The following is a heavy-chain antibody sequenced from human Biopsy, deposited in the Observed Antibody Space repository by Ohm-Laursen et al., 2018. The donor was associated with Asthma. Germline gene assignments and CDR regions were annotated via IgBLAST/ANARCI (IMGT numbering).Heavy chain of an antibody. D-gene: IGHD5-18*01. V-gene: IGHV4-61*08. Sequence: SDTLSLTCTVSYGSITSGGHYWSWIRQPPGKGLEWIGYISYSGSTNYNPSLKSRVTISVDTSKNQFSLKLSSVTAADTAVYYCARDFVDSAMDYFDYWGQGTLVTVSS. CDR2: ISYSGST. CDR3: ARDFVDSAMDYFDY. J-gene: IGHJ4*02. CDR1: YGSITSGGHY.